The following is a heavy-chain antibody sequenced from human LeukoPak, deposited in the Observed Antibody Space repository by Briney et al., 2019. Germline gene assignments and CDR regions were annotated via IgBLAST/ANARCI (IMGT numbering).Heavy chain of an antibody. V-gene: IGHV3-23*01. J-gene: IGHJ4*02. Sequence: GGSLRLSCAASGFTFSSYAMSWVRQAPGKGLEWVSAISGSGGSTYYADSVKGRFTISRDNSKNTLYLQMNSLRTEDTAVYYCAKDRIVVSYYFDYWGQGTLVTVSS. CDR1: GFTFSSYA. D-gene: IGHD3-22*01. CDR2: ISGSGGST. CDR3: AKDRIVVSYYFDY.